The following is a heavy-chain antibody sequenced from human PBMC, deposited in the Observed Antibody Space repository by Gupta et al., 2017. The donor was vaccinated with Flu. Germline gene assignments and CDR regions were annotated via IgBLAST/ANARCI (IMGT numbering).Heavy chain of an antibody. CDR3: ARDPTSVKTLVKYRDVFDI. Sequence: QVHLVESGGGVVKPGGSLRLSCAASGITLNNFYMSWIRQAPGKGLEWISYISSSGSFTNYADSVKGRFTISRDNTENSIYLQMNNLRADDTAVYYCARDPTSVKTLVKYRDVFDIWGPGTRVTVSS. CDR1: GITLNNFY. D-gene: IGHD2/OR15-2a*01. J-gene: IGHJ3*02. V-gene: IGHV3-11*05. CDR2: ISSSGSFT.